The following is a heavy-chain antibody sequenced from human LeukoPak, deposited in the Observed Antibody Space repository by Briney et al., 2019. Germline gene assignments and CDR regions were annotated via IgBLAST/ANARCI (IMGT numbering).Heavy chain of an antibody. Sequence: PGGSLRLSCAASGFTFSSYWMHWVRQAPGKGLVWVSRINSDGSSISYADSVKGRFTISRDNAKNTLYLQMNSLRAEDTAVYYCARSPSVRGVISPWGQGTLVTVSS. CDR1: GFTFSSYW. V-gene: IGHV3-74*01. D-gene: IGHD3-10*01. J-gene: IGHJ5*02. CDR3: ARSPSVRGVISP. CDR2: INSDGSSI.